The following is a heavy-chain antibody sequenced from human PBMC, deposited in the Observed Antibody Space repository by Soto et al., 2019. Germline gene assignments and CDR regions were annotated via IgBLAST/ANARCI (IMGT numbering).Heavy chain of an antibody. Sequence: GASVKVSCKASGGTFSSYAISWVRQAPGQGLEWMGGIIPILGSANYAQKLQDRVTITADESTTTTYMELSSLRSEDAAVYYCASRERVDAFDIWGQGTMVTVSS. CDR2: IIPILGSA. J-gene: IGHJ3*02. D-gene: IGHD1-26*01. CDR3: ASRERVDAFDI. CDR1: GGTFSSYA. V-gene: IGHV1-69*13.